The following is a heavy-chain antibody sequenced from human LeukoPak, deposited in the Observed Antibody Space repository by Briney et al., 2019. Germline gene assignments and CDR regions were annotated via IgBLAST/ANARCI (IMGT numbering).Heavy chain of an antibody. V-gene: IGHV3-53*01. Sequence: GGSLRLSCAASGFTVSSTHMSWVRQAPGKGLEWVSVIYPGGTTSYADSLKGRCTVTRDNSKNTLHLPMNSLRAEDAAVYYCASDTTIHFDYWGQGTPVTVSS. CDR2: IYPGGTT. CDR3: ASDTTIHFDY. CDR1: GFTVSSTH. J-gene: IGHJ4*02. D-gene: IGHD2-21*01.